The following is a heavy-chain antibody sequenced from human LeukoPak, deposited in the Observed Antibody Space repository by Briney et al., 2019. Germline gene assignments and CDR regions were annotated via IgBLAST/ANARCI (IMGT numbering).Heavy chain of an antibody. J-gene: IGHJ4*02. D-gene: IGHD5-12*01. CDR2: ISYDGSNK. Sequence: GRSLRLSCAASGFTFSSYAMHWVRQAPGKGLEGVAVISYDGSNKYYADSVKGRFTISRDNSKNTLYLQMNSLRAEDTAVYYCARGWDIVATIQYYFDYWGQGTLVTVSS. V-gene: IGHV3-30*04. CDR1: GFTFSSYA. CDR3: ARGWDIVATIQYYFDY.